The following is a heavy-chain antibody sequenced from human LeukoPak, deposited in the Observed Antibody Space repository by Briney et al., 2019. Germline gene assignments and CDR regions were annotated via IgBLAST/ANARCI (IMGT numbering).Heavy chain of an antibody. V-gene: IGHV3-9*01. CDR3: ARDRMSRAPTYFHH. J-gene: IGHJ1*01. D-gene: IGHD2-2*01. Sequence: PGGSLRLSCSASGFTFDDYAMYWVRQAPGKGLEWVSGITWNSRIVAYADSVKGRFTISRDNSKNSLYLQMNSLTADDTAFYFCARDRMSRAPTYFHHWGQGTLVTVSA. CDR2: ITWNSRIV. CDR1: GFTFDDYA.